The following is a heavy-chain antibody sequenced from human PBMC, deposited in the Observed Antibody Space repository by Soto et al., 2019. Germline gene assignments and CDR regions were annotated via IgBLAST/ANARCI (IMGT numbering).Heavy chain of an antibody. CDR2: ITPIFGTA. CDR1: GGTFSSYA. CDR3: AVPDYGDATSDY. D-gene: IGHD4-17*01. V-gene: IGHV1-69*06. Sequence: GASVKVSCKASGGTFSSYAISWVRQAPGQGLEWMGGITPIFGTANYAQKFQGRVTITADKSTSTAYMELSSLRSEDTAVYYCAVPDYGDATSDYWGQGTLVTVSS. J-gene: IGHJ4*02.